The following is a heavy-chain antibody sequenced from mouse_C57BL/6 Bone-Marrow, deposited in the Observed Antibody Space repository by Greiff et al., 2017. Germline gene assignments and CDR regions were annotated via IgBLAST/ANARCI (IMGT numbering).Heavy chain of an antibody. Sequence: QVQLQQSGAELARPGASVKLSCKASGYTFTSYGIRWVKQRPGQGLEWIGEIYPRSGNTYYNEKFKGKATLTADKSSSTAYMELRSLTSEDSAVYFCARDSNHAMDYWDQGTSVTVSS. V-gene: IGHV1-81*01. D-gene: IGHD2-5*01. CDR1: GYTFTSYG. J-gene: IGHJ4*01. CDR2: IYPRSGNT. CDR3: ARDSNHAMDY.